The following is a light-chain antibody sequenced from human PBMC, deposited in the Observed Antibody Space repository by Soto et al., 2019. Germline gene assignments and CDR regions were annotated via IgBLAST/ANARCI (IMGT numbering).Light chain of an antibody. CDR3: QQYGSSPTT. CDR1: QSVSTN. J-gene: IGKJ1*01. CDR2: GAS. V-gene: IGKV3-20*01. Sequence: EIVLTQSPCILSLSPGEGATLSCRASQSVSTNVAWYQQRPGQPPKLLIFGASSRATGIPARFSGSGSGTDFTLIINRLQPEDSAVYHCQQYGSSPTTFGQGTKVDIK.